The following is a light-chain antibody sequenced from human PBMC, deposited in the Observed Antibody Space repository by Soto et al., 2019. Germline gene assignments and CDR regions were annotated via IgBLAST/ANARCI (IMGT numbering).Light chain of an antibody. CDR2: AAF. CDR1: QDITSW. V-gene: IGKV1-12*01. J-gene: IGKJ5*01. Sequence: DIQMTQSPSSVSAVVGDRVTITCRASQDITSWSAWYQQQPGRAPKLLIYAAFTLQGGVPSRFSGSGSGTDFTLAISSPQPEDFANYYCQQAHSFPVTFGQGTRLEI. CDR3: QQAHSFPVT.